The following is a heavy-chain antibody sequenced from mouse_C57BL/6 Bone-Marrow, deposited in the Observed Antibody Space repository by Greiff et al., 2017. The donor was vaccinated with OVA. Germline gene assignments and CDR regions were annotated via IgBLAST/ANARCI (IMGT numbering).Heavy chain of an antibody. CDR1: GFTFSDYY. J-gene: IGHJ3*01. CDR2: ISNGGGST. D-gene: IGHD1-1*01. Sequence: EVKLMESGGGLVQPGGSLKLSCAASGFTFSDYYMYWVRQTPEKRLEWVAYISNGGGSTYYPDTVKGRFTISRDNAKNTLYLQMSRLKSEDTAMYYCARSGYGTRFAYWGQGTLVTVSA. CDR3: ARSGYGTRFAY. V-gene: IGHV5-12*01.